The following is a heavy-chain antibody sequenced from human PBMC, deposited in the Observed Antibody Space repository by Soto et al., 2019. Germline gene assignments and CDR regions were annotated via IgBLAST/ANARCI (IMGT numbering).Heavy chain of an antibody. CDR2: INPNSGGT. CDR3: ARSEVTYYDILTGYYYYYYGMDV. CDR1: GYTFTGYY. Sequence: ASVKVSCKASGYTFTGYYMHWVRQAPGQGLEWMGWINPNSGGTNYAQKFQGWVTMTRDTSISTAYMELSRLRSDDTAVYYCARSEVTYYDILTGYYYYYYGMDVWGQGTTVTVSS. V-gene: IGHV1-2*04. D-gene: IGHD3-9*01. J-gene: IGHJ6*02.